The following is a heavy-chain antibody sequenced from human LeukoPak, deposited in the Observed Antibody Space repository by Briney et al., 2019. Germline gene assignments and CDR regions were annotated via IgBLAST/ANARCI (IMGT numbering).Heavy chain of an antibody. D-gene: IGHD3-3*01. CDR1: GGSISNTNW. CDR2: IYDSGST. CDR3: HSRFLEWLLGY. Sequence: SETLSLTCGVSGGSISNTNWWTWVRQPPGKGLEWIGSIYDSGSTYYNPSLKSRVTISVDTSKNQFSLRLSSVTAADTAIYYCHSRFLEWLLGYWGQGTLVTVSS. V-gene: IGHV4-39*01. J-gene: IGHJ4*02.